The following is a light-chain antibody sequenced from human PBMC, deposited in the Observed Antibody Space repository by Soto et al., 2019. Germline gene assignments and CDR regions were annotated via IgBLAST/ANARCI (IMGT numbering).Light chain of an antibody. J-gene: IGKJ4*01. CDR1: QSVSSN. CDR2: DAS. V-gene: IGKV3-15*01. CDR3: QQYNQWPLT. Sequence: EIVMTHSPATLSASPCEGATLSSRASQSVSSNLAWYQQKPGRPPRLLIYDASTRATGIPARFSGSGSGTEFTLTISSLQSEDFAVYYCQQYNQWPLTFGGGTKVDIK.